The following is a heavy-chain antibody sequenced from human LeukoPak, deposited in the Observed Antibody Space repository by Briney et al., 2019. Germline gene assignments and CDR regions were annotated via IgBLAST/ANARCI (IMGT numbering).Heavy chain of an antibody. CDR2: IGGDGGKK. CDR3: ARDRGWRLLDY. D-gene: IGHD6-25*01. V-gene: IGHV3-7*01. CDR1: GFTFSTHW. J-gene: IGHJ4*02. Sequence: PGGSLRLSCAASGFTFSTHWMTWVRQAPGKGLEWLANIGGDGGKKFYVDSVKGRFTISRDNADNSLYLQMNSLRVEDTAVYYCARDRGWRLLDYWGQGTLVTVSS.